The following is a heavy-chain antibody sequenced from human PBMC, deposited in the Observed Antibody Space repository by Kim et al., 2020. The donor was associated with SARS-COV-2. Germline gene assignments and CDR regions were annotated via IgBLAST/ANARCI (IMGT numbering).Heavy chain of an antibody. V-gene: IGHV4-34*01. CDR1: GGSFSGYY. CDR3: ARALQLEPYYYYGMDV. Sequence: SETLSLTCAVYGGSFSGYYWSWIRQPPGKGLEWIGEINHSGSTNYNPSLKSRVTISVDTSKNQFSLKLSSVTAADTAVYYCARALQLEPYYYYGMDVWGQGTTVTVSS. D-gene: IGHD1-1*01. J-gene: IGHJ6*02. CDR2: INHSGST.